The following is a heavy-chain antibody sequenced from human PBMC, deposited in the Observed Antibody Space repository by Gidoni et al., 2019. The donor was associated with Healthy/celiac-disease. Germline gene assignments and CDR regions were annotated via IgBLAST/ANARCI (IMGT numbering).Heavy chain of an antibody. J-gene: IGHJ6*02. CDR1: GFSLSTSGMC. Sequence: QVTLRESGPALVKPTQTLTLTCTFSGFSLSTSGMCVSWIRQPPGKALEWLALIDWDDDKYYSTSLKTRLTISKDTSKNQVVLTMTNMDPVDTATYYCARIPHGDRYYYYGMDVWGQGTTVTVSS. CDR3: ARIPHGDRYYYYGMDV. D-gene: IGHD4-17*01. V-gene: IGHV2-70*01. CDR2: IDWDDDK.